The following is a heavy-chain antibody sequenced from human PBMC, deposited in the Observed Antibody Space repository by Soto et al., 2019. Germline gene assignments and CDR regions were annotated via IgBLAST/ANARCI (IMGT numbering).Heavy chain of an antibody. CDR2: ISAYNGNT. D-gene: IGHD1-26*01. Sequence: GASVKVSCKASDYTFTSYGISWVRQAPGQGLEWMGWISAYNGNTNYAQKLQGRVTMTTDTSTSTAYMELRSLRSDDTAVYYCARSMWDPNRSEAEYFQHWGQGTLVTVSS. V-gene: IGHV1-18*01. CDR1: DYTFTSYG. CDR3: ARSMWDPNRSEAEYFQH. J-gene: IGHJ1*01.